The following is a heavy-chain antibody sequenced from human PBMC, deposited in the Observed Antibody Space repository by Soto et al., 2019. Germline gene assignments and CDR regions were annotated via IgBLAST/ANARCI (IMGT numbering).Heavy chain of an antibody. D-gene: IGHD5-12*01. J-gene: IGHJ4*02. CDR3: GREKWLQPDY. V-gene: IGHV3-7*04. CDR2: INPDGSAE. CDR1: GLNFNNAW. Sequence: EVQLVESGGDLVQPGGSLRLTCVVSGLNFNNAWMNWVRQAPGKGLEWVANINPDGSAEGYVHSVRGRFTISRDNAKNSLYLQMNSLRADDASVYYCGREKWLQPDYWGQGTLVTVSS.